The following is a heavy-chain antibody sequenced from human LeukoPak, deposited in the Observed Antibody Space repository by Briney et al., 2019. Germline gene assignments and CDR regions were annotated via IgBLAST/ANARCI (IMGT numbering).Heavy chain of an antibody. CDR3: ARLNRGYSYGQSFGY. J-gene: IGHJ4*02. V-gene: IGHV4-34*01. Sequence: SETLSLTCAVYGGSFSGYYWSWIRQPPGKGLEWIGEINHSGSTNYNPSLKSRVTISVDTSKNQFSLKLSSVTAADTAVYYCARLNRGYSYGQSFGYWGQGTLVTVSS. D-gene: IGHD5-18*01. CDR1: GGSFSGYY. CDR2: INHSGST.